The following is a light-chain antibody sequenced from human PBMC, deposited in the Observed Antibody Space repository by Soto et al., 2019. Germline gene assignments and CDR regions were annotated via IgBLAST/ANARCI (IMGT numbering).Light chain of an antibody. CDR2: DVS. V-gene: IGLV2-14*01. Sequence: QSALTQPASVSVSPGQSITISCTGTSSDVGGYDYVSWYQQHPGKAPKLMIYDVSNRPSGVSNRFSGSKSGNTASLTISGLQAEDEADYYCCSHTGSSYVFGTGTKVTVL. CDR1: SSDVGGYDY. J-gene: IGLJ1*01. CDR3: CSHTGSSYV.